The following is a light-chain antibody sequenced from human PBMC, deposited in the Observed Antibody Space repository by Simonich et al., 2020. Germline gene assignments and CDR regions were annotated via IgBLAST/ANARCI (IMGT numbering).Light chain of an antibody. CDR2: DGS. Sequence: QSALTQPRSVSGSPGQSVTISCTGTSSAVGGNNYVSWYQQHPGKAPKLMIYDGSNRPSEVPDRFSGSNSVNTASLTISGLQAEDEADYYCCSYAGSYTLVFGGGTKLTVL. V-gene: IGLV2-11*01. J-gene: IGLJ3*02. CDR3: CSYAGSYTLV. CDR1: SSAVGGNNY.